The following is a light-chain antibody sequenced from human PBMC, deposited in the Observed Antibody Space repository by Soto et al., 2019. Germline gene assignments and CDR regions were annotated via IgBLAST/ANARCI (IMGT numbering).Light chain of an antibody. CDR2: EVT. CDR1: SSDVGLYDY. J-gene: IGLJ1*01. V-gene: IGLV2-8*01. Sequence: QSVLTQPPSASGSPGQSVTISCTGTSSDVGLYDYVSWYQQHPGKVPKLLTYEVTQRPSGVPDRFSGSKSGNTASPTVSGLQAEDEADYYCSSYGGNSNYVFGTGTKVTVL. CDR3: SSYGGNSNYV.